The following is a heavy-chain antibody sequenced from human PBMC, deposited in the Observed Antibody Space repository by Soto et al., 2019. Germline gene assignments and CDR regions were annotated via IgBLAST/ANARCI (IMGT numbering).Heavy chain of an antibody. V-gene: IGHV5-10-1*01. D-gene: IGHD5-12*01. Sequence: GESLKISCKGSGYSFASYWDNWVRQVPGKGLEWMGRIDPTDSYTNYSPSFQGRITLSADKSISTVYLQWSSLGASDTATYYCARRQSGAKNGYNTYCLHGLDLWGQGTTVTVSS. CDR1: GYSFASYW. J-gene: IGHJ6*02. CDR2: IDPTDSYT. CDR3: ARRQSGAKNGYNTYCLHGLDL.